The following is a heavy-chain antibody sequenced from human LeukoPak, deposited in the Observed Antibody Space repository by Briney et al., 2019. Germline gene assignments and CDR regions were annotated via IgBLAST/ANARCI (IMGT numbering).Heavy chain of an antibody. D-gene: IGHD3-22*01. V-gene: IGHV3-23*01. CDR1: GFTFSSYA. CDR2: ISGSGGST. Sequence: PGGSLRLSCAASGFTFSSYAMSWVRQAPGKGLEWVSAISGSGGSTYYADSVKGRFTISRDNAKNSLYLQMNSLRAEDTALYYCAKDLYDSSENDAFDIWGQGTMVTVSS. J-gene: IGHJ3*02. CDR3: AKDLYDSSENDAFDI.